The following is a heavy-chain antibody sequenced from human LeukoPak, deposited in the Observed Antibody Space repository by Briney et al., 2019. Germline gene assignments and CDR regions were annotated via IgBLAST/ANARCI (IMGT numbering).Heavy chain of an antibody. J-gene: IGHJ5*02. CDR3: AKGWTMVRGVMAPFDP. CDR1: GFTFSSYA. Sequence: GGSLRLSCAASGFTFSSYAMSWVRQAPGKGLEWVSAISGSGGSTYYADSVKGRFTISRDNSKNTLYLQMNSLRAEDTAVYYCAKGWTMVRGVMAPFDPWGQGTLVTVSS. D-gene: IGHD3-10*01. CDR2: ISGSGGST. V-gene: IGHV3-23*01.